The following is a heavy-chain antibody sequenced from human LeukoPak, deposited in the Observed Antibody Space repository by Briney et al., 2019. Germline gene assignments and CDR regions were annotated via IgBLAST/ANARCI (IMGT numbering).Heavy chain of an antibody. CDR2: IYYSGST. J-gene: IGHJ3*02. Sequence: SETLSLTCTVSGGSISSYYWSWIRQPPGKGLEWIGYIYYSGSTNYNPSLKSRVTISVDTSKNQFSLKLRSVTAADTAVYYCARGDTAMGDAFDIWGQGTMVTVSS. CDR3: ARGDTAMGDAFDI. V-gene: IGHV4-59*01. CDR1: GGSISSYY. D-gene: IGHD5-18*01.